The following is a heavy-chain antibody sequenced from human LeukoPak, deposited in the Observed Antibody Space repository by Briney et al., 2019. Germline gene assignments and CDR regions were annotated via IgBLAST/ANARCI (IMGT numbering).Heavy chain of an antibody. CDR2: ISYVGYNK. CDR3: ARVSSVGATREFDS. D-gene: IGHD1-26*01. J-gene: IGHJ4*02. CDR1: GFTFGIYF. Sequence: GRSLSLSCAASGFTFGIYFMHWVRQPAGRVREWEAVISYVGYNKYYADSGEGRFITSRDDSKNTVYLQMNSLRVEDTAVYYCARVSSVGATREFDSSGQGTPVTVSS. V-gene: IGHV3-30-3*01.